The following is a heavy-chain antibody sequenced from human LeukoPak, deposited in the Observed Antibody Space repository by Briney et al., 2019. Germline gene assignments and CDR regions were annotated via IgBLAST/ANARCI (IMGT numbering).Heavy chain of an antibody. CDR3: AKAYWGSDWFDP. CDR1: GFTFSSYA. D-gene: IGHD3-16*01. J-gene: IGHJ5*02. V-gene: IGHV3-23*01. Sequence: GGSLRLSCAASGFTFSSYAMSWVRQAPGRGLEWVAAISGGGGSTYYADSVKGRFTISRDNSKNTLYLQMNSLRAEDTAVYYCAKAYWGSDWFDPWGQGTLVTVSS. CDR2: ISGGGGST.